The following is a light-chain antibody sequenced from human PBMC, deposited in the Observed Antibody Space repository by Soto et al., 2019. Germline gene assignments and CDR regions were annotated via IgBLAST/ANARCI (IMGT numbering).Light chain of an antibody. Sequence: VLTQPPSVSAAPGQKVTISCSGSSSNIGNNYVSWYQQLPGTAPKLLIYENNKRPSGIPDRFSGSKSGTSATLGITGLQTGDEADYYCGTWDSSLSAYVFGNGTKVTVL. V-gene: IGLV1-51*02. J-gene: IGLJ1*01. CDR3: GTWDSSLSAYV. CDR1: SSNIGNNY. CDR2: ENN.